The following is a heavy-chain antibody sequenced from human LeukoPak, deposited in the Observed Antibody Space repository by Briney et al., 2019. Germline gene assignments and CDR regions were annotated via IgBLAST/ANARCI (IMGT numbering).Heavy chain of an antibody. V-gene: IGHV4-4*02. Sequence: SETLSLTCAVSGGSISSSNWWSWVRQPPGKGLEWIGEIYHSGGTNYNPSLKSRVTISVDKSKNQFSLKLSSVTAADTAVYYCARLNMITFGGVHNWFDPWGQGTLVTVSS. CDR3: ARLNMITFGGVHNWFDP. D-gene: IGHD3-16*01. CDR1: GGSISSSNW. J-gene: IGHJ5*02. CDR2: IYHSGGT.